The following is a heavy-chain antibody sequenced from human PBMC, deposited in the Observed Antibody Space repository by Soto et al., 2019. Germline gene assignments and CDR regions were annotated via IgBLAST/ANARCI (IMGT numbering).Heavy chain of an antibody. CDR1: GFTFSNAC. V-gene: IGHV3-15*01. J-gene: IGHJ5*02. CDR3: TTDPLILLWFGELLGFDP. Sequence: EVQLVESGGGMVKPGGSLRLSCAASGFTFSNACMSWVRQAPGKGLEWVGRIKSKTDGGTTDYAAPVKGRFTISRDDSKNTLYLQMNSLKPADTAVYYCTTDPLILLWFGELLGFDPWGQGTLVTVSS. CDR2: IKSKTDGGTT. D-gene: IGHD3-10*01.